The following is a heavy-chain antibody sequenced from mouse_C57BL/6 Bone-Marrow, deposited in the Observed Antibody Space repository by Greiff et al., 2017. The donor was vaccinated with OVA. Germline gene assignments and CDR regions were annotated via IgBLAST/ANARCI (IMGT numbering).Heavy chain of an antibody. CDR3: ARGFAY. CDR2: FSNLAYSI. J-gene: IGHJ3*01. CDR1: GFTFSDYG. V-gene: IGHV5-15*01. Sequence: EVQVVESGGGLVQPGGSLKLSCAASGFTFSDYGMAWVRQAPRKGPEWVAFFSNLAYSIYYADTVTGRFTISRENAKNTLYLEMSSLRSEDTAMYYCARGFAYWGQGTLVTVSA.